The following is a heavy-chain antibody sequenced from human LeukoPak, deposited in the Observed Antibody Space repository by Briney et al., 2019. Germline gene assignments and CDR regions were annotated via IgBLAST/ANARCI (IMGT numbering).Heavy chain of an antibody. CDR2: INPNSGGT. J-gene: IGHJ6*03. V-gene: IGHV1-2*02. Sequence: GASVKVSCKASGYTFTGYYMHWVRQAPGQGLEWMGWINPNSGGTNYAQKFQGRVTMTRDTSISTAYMELSRLRSDDTAAYYCARVGATFYYYYMDVWGKGTTVTVSS. D-gene: IGHD1-26*01. CDR1: GYTFTGYY. CDR3: ARVGATFYYYYMDV.